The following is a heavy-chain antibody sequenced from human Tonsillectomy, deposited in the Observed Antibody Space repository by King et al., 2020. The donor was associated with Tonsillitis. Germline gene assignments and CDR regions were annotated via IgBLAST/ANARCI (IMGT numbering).Heavy chain of an antibody. D-gene: IGHD4-11*01. CDR2: IRSKAYGGTT. V-gene: IGHV3-49*04. CDR3: TSGPWDYSNHLQVLPPQLMAW. Sequence: VQLVESGGGLVQPGRSLRLSCTASGFTFGDYAMSWVRQAPGKGLEWVGFIRSKAYGGTTEYAASVKGRFTISRDDSKSIAYLQMNSLKTEDTAVYYCTSGPWDYSNHLQVLPPQLMAWWGQGTLVTVSS. CDR1: GFTFGDYA. J-gene: IGHJ4*02.